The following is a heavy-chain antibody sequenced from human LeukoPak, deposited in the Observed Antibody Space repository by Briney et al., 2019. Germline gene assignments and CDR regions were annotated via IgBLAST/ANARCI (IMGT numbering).Heavy chain of an antibody. CDR3: ARGGRTYSNYASFRY. J-gene: IGHJ4*02. CDR2: INHSGST. Sequence: PSETLSLTCAVYGGSFSGYYWSWIRQPPGKGLEWIWEINHSGSTNYNPSLKSRVTISVDTSKNQFSLKLSSVTAADTAVYYCARGGRTYSNYASFRYWGQGTLVTVSS. D-gene: IGHD4-11*01. CDR1: GGSFSGYY. V-gene: IGHV4-34*01.